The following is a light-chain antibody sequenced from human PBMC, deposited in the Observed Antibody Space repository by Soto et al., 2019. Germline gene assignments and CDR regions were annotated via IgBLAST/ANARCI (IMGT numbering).Light chain of an antibody. CDR3: SSYADGSTYV. J-gene: IGLJ1*01. Sequence: QSALTQPASVSGSPGQSITISCTGTSRDVGHYNYVSWYQQHPGKAPKLMIYEVDNRPSGVSIRFSGSKSGNTASLTISGLQAEDEAEYYCSSYADGSTYVCGTGTKLTVL. CDR2: EVD. CDR1: SRDVGHYNY. V-gene: IGLV2-14*01.